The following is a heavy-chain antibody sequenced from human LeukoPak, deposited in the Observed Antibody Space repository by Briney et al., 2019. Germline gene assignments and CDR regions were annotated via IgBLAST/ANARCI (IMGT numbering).Heavy chain of an antibody. V-gene: IGHV1-69*05. CDR2: IIPIFGTA. J-gene: IGHJ3*02. Sequence: VKVSCKASGGTFSSYAISWVRQAPGQGLEWMGGIIPIFGTANYAQKFQGRVTITTDESTSTAYMELSSLRSEDTAVYYCARDLEWELQGGNAFDIWGQGTMVTVSS. CDR1: GGTFSSYA. D-gene: IGHD1-26*01. CDR3: ARDLEWELQGGNAFDI.